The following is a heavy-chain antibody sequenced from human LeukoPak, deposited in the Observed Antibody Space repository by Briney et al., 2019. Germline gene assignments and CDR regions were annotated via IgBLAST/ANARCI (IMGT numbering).Heavy chain of an antibody. J-gene: IGHJ6*04. CDR2: ISSSGSTI. CDR1: GFTFSAHY. Sequence: NPGGSLRLSCAASGFTFSAHYLDWVRQAPGKGLEWVSYISSSGSTIYYADSVKGRFTISRDNAKNSLYLQMNSLRAEDTAVYYCAELGITMIGGVWGKGTTVTISS. CDR3: AELGITMIGGV. D-gene: IGHD3-10*02. V-gene: IGHV3-11*04.